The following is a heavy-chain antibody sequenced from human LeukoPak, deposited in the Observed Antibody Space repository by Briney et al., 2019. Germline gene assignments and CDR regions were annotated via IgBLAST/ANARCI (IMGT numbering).Heavy chain of an antibody. V-gene: IGHV1-2*02. CDR1: GYTFTGYY. J-gene: IGHJ4*02. CDR3: ARVTYYYGSGSYSDY. D-gene: IGHD3-10*01. Sequence: GASVKVSCKASGYTFTGYYMHWVRQAPGQGLEWMGWINPNSGGTNYAQKFQGRVTMTRDTSISTAYMELSRLRSDDTAVHYCARVTYYYGSGSYSDYWGQGTLVTVSS. CDR2: INPNSGGT.